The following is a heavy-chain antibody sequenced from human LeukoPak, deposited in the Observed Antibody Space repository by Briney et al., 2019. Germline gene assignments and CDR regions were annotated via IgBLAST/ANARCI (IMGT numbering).Heavy chain of an antibody. CDR3: ARDLRIAARTDY. J-gene: IGHJ4*02. Sequence: NLGGSLRLSCAASGFTFSSYSMNWVRQAPGKGLEWVSSISSSSSYIYYADSVKGRFTISRDNAKNSLYLQMNSLRAEDTAVYYCARDLRIAARTDYWGQGTLVTVSS. D-gene: IGHD6-6*01. V-gene: IGHV3-21*01. CDR2: ISSSSSYI. CDR1: GFTFSSYS.